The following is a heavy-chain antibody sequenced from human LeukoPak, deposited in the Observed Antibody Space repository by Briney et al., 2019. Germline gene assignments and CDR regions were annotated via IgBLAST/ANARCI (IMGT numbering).Heavy chain of an antibody. J-gene: IGHJ3*02. CDR1: GYTFTSHD. CDR3: ARDVGAGYVPGDAFDI. V-gene: IGHV1-8*01. D-gene: IGHD3-9*01. CDR2: MNPNSGNT. Sequence: ASVKVSCKASGYTFTSHDINWVRQATGQGLEWMGWMNPNSGNTVYAQKFQGRVTMTRNTSISTAYLQWSSLKASDTAMYYCARDVGAGYVPGDAFDIWGQGTMVTVSS.